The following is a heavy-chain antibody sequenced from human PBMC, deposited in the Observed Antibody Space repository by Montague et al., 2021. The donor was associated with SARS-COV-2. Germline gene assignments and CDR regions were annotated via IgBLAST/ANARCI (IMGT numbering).Heavy chain of an antibody. V-gene: IGHV4-59*08. CDR1: GDSISNYY. D-gene: IGHD3-9*01. J-gene: IGHJ4*02. Sequence: SETLSLTCTVSGDSISNYYWSWIRRPPGKGPEWLGYIYYSGSTNYNPSLKSRVTISVDTSKNQFSLRLSSVTAADTAVYYCARLPYILPGYAYFDFWGQGNLVIVSS. CDR2: IYYSGST. CDR3: ARLPYILPGYAYFDF.